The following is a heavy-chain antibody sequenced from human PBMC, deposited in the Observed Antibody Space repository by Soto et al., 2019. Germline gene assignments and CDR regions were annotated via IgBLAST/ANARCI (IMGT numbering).Heavy chain of an antibody. D-gene: IGHD4-17*01. CDR3: AKDLNPYVRNDYGDYVPFDY. V-gene: IGHV3-30*18. CDR1: GFTFSSYG. J-gene: IGHJ4*02. Sequence: GGSLRLSCAASGFTFSSYGMHWVRQAPGKGLEWVAVISYDGSNKNYADSVKGRFTISRDNSKNTLYLQMNSLRAEDTAVYYCAKDLNPYVRNDYGDYVPFDYWGQGTLVTVSS. CDR2: ISYDGSNK.